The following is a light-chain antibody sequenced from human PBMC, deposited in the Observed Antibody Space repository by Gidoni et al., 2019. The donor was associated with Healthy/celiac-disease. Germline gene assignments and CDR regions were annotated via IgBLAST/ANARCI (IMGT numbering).Light chain of an antibody. CDR1: PSVSSS. J-gene: IGKJ1*01. V-gene: IGKV3-11*01. CDR3: QQRSNWPPRT. Sequence: LVLQPSPATLALSPGERATPSCRASPSVSSSLAWYQQNPGQAPRLLIYDAANRATGIPARCSGSGAVTDFTLTISSLEPEEFSVYYCQQRSNWPPRTFGQGTKVEIK. CDR2: DAA.